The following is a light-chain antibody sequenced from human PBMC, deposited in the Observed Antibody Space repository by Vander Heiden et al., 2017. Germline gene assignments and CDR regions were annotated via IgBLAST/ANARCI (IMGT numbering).Light chain of an antibody. CDR2: GAS. CDR1: QSASIN. Sequence: EIVMTQSPATLSVSPGERPTLSCRASQSASINLAWYQQKPGQAPRLLIYGASTRATGIPARFSGSGSGTEFTLTISSLQSEDFAVYYCQQYNNWPRTFGQGTKVEIK. CDR3: QQYNNWPRT. V-gene: IGKV3-15*01. J-gene: IGKJ1*01.